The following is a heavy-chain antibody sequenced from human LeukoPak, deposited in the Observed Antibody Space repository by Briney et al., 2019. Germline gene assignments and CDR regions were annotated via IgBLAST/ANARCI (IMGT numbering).Heavy chain of an antibody. V-gene: IGHV1-24*01. CDR1: GYTLTELS. D-gene: IGHD3-10*01. CDR3: ATTYYYDSGSYVGQAWFDP. Sequence: ASVKVSCKVSGYTLTELSMHWVRQPPGKGLEWMGGFDPEDGETIYAQKFQGRVTMTEDTSADTAYMELSSLRSEDTAVYYCATTYYYDSGSYVGQAWFDPWGQGTLVTVSS. CDR2: FDPEDGET. J-gene: IGHJ5*02.